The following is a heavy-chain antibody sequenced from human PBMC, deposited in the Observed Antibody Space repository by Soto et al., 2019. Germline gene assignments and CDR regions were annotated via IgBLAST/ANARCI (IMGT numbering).Heavy chain of an antibody. CDR2: IYYTGTT. J-gene: IGHJ4*02. CDR1: GDSITTNRYY. CDR3: ARQKRGSSSWPFEH. V-gene: IGHV4-39*01. Sequence: QLQLQESGPALVKPSETLSLTCTVSGDSITTNRYYWGWIRQPPGKGLEWCGTIYYTGTTYYNPSRKSRVTVSVDTSKNQFSLRLTSVTATDTAVYYCARQKRGSSSWPFEHWGQGTLVTVSS. D-gene: IGHD6-13*01.